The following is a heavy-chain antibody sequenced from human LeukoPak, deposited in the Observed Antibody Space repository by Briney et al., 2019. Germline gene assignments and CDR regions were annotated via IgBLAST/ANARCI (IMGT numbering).Heavy chain of an antibody. CDR1: GYTFTSYD. D-gene: IGHD2-2*01. V-gene: IGHV1-8*03. Sequence: ASVKVSCKASGYTFTSYDINWVRQATGQGLEWMGWMNPNSGNTGYAQKFQGRVTITRNTSISTAYMELSSLRSEDTAVYYCARGRGKLVPAAILNWFDPWGQGTLVTVSS. CDR2: MNPNSGNT. CDR3: ARGRGKLVPAAILNWFDP. J-gene: IGHJ5*02.